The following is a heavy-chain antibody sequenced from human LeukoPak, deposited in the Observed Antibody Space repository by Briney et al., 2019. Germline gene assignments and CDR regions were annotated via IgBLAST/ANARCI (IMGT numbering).Heavy chain of an antibody. D-gene: IGHD2-15*01. V-gene: IGHV4-34*01. Sequence: SETLSLTCAVYSGSFSSCYWSWIRQPPGKGLEWIGEINHSGSTNYNPSLKSRVTISVDTSKNQFSQKLSSVTAADTAVYYCARGSQSLGYCSGGSCRAKIFDYWGQGTLVTVSS. CDR1: SGSFSSCY. CDR3: ARGSQSLGYCSGGSCRAKIFDY. CDR2: INHSGST. J-gene: IGHJ4*02.